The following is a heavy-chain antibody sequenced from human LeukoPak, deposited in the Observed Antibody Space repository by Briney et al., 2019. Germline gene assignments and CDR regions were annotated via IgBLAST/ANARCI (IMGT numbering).Heavy chain of an antibody. D-gene: IGHD2-21*01. J-gene: IGHJ4*02. CDR2: IQYDGSNK. CDR1: GLIFSNYG. CDR3: AKDPTDGGDVDY. V-gene: IGHV3-30*02. Sequence: GGSLRLSCAASGLIFSNYGVHWVRQAPGKGLQWVSFIQYDGSNKYYAGSVKGRFTISRDNSKNTLYLQMNSLRAEDTAVYYCAKDPTDGGDVDYWGQGTLVTVSS.